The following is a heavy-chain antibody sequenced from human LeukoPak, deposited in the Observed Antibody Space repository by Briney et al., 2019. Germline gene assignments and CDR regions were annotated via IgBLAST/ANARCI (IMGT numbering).Heavy chain of an antibody. V-gene: IGHV1-69*04. D-gene: IGHD6-13*01. CDR1: GGTFSSYA. CDR3: ARAKTRYSSSWFDY. CDR2: IIPILGIA. Sequence: ASVKVSCKASGGTFSSYAISWVRQAPGQGLEWMGRIIPILGIANYAQKFQGRVAITADKSTSTAYMELSSLRSEDTAVYYCARAKTRYSSSWFDYWGQGTLVTVSS. J-gene: IGHJ4*02.